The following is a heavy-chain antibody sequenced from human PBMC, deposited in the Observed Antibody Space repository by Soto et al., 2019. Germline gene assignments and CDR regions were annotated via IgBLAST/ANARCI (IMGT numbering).Heavy chain of an antibody. J-gene: IGHJ4*02. CDR2: IWFDGSNK. CDR1: GFTFSSYG. Sequence: QVQLVESGGGVVQPGRSLRLSCAASGFTFSSYGMHWVRQAPGKGLEWVAVIWFDGSNKFYADSVKGRFTISRDNSKNTVSLQMNSRRDEDSAAYYCATIGPYWGQGTLVTVSS. CDR3: ATIGPY. V-gene: IGHV3-33*01.